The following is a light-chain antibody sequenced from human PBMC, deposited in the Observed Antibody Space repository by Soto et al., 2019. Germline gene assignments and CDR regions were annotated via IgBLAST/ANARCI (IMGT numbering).Light chain of an antibody. CDR1: SSDVGGYNY. J-gene: IGLJ3*02. CDR3: SSYTTSGTPV. V-gene: IGLV2-14*01. Sequence: QSALTQPASVSGSPGQSITISCTGTSSDVGGYNYLSLYQQNPGKAHKVMIYEVSNRPSGVSNRFSGSKSGNTASLTISGLQAEDEADYYCSSYTTSGTPVFGGGTKVTVL. CDR2: EVS.